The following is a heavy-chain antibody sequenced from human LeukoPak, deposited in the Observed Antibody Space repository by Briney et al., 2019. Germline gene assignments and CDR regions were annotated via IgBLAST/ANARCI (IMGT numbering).Heavy chain of an antibody. CDR3: TRDAYNFNDFDY. J-gene: IGHJ4*02. CDR1: EFTFSHFA. CDR2: VSSHGNDG. V-gene: IGHV3-30*01. Sequence: GGSLRLSCAVSEFTFSHFAMHWVRQAPGKGLEWVAVVSSHGNDGYYADSVKGRFTISRDNSKNTLYPQIDSLRAEDTAIYYCTRDAYNFNDFDYWGQGTLVTVSS. D-gene: IGHD5-24*01.